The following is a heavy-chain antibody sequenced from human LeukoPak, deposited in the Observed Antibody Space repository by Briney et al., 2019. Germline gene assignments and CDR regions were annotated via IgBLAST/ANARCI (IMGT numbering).Heavy chain of an antibody. Sequence: GGSLRLSCAAPGFTFRSYAMQWVRQIPGTGLERVALISYDGNSKYYADSVKGRFTISRDNFKDTLYLQMDSLRVEDTAVYYCARAAYSGYCDGWGQGTLVTVSS. CDR3: ARAAYSGYCDG. J-gene: IGHJ4*02. V-gene: IGHV3-30-3*01. CDR1: GFTFRSYA. D-gene: IGHD3-22*01. CDR2: ISYDGNSK.